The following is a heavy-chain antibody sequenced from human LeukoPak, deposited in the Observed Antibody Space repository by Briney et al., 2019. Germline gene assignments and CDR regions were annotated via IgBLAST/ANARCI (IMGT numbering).Heavy chain of an antibody. J-gene: IGHJ5*02. V-gene: IGHV1-2*02. CDR2: INPNTGGT. Sequence: ASVKVSCKASGYTFTDCYMHWVRQAPGQGLEWMGWINPNTGGTDYIQKFQGRVTMTRDTSISTAYMELNSLRSDDTAVYYCVRVVRRAAAHAGNWFDPWGQGTLVTVSS. CDR1: GYTFTDCY. D-gene: IGHD6-13*01. CDR3: VRVVRRAAAHAGNWFDP.